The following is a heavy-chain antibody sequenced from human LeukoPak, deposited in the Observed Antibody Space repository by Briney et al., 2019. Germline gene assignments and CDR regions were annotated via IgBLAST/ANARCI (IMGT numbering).Heavy chain of an antibody. CDR2: ISRSGTSI. D-gene: IGHD3-22*01. Sequence: GGSLRFSCGASGFTFSSYEMNWVRQAPGKGLEWVSYISRSGTSIYYADSVKGRFTISRDNAKNSLYLQMNSLRAEDTAVYSCARGLDSSGYYEQTFGYWGQGTLVTVSS. V-gene: IGHV3-48*03. CDR3: ARGLDSSGYYEQTFGY. CDR1: GFTFSSYE. J-gene: IGHJ4*02.